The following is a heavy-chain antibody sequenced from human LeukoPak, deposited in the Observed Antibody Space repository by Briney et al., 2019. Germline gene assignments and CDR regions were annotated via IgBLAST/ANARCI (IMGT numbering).Heavy chain of an antibody. Sequence: SETLSLTCTVSGGSISSYYWSWIRQPPGKGLEWIGYIYYSGSTNYNPSLKSRVTISVDTSKNQFSLKLSSVTAADTAVYYCARRPAYDSSGPNYYYGMDVWGQGTTVTVSS. V-gene: IGHV4-59*01. J-gene: IGHJ6*02. D-gene: IGHD3-22*01. CDR1: GGSISSYY. CDR3: ARRPAYDSSGPNYYYGMDV. CDR2: IYYSGST.